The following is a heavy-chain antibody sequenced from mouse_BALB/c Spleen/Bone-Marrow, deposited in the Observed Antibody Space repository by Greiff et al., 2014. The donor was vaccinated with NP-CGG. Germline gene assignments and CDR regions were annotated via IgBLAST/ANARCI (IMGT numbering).Heavy chain of an antibody. Sequence: VQVVESGAELVRPGSSVKISCKASGYAFSSYWMNWVKQRPGQGLEWIGQIYPGDGDTNYNGKFKGKATLTADKSSSTAYTQLSSLTSEDSAVYFCARVRNWADYWGQGTTLTVSS. CDR2: IYPGDGDT. CDR1: GYAFSSYW. D-gene: IGHD4-1*01. V-gene: IGHV1-80*01. CDR3: ARVRNWADY. J-gene: IGHJ2*01.